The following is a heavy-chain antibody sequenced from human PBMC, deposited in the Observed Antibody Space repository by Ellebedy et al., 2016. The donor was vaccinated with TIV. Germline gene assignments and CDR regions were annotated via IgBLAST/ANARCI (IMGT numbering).Heavy chain of an antibody. Sequence: GESLKISCKGSGYSFTNYWIGWVRQMPGKGLEWMGIIYPGDSDTRYSPSFQGQVTISADKSISTAYLQWSSLKASDTAMYYCARRLAYCSGGSCSGYYFDYWGQGTLVSVSS. D-gene: IGHD2-15*01. J-gene: IGHJ4*02. CDR3: ARRLAYCSGGSCSGYYFDY. CDR1: GYSFTNYW. V-gene: IGHV5-51*01. CDR2: IYPGDSDT.